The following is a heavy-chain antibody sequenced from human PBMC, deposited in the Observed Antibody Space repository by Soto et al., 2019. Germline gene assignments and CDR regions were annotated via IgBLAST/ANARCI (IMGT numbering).Heavy chain of an antibody. CDR3: ARVGGYGMDV. CDR1: GDSISSRTFY. J-gene: IGHJ6*02. CDR2: IYYTGSA. V-gene: IGHV4-39*01. D-gene: IGHD3-10*01. Sequence: SETLSLTCNVSGDSISSRTFYWGWIRQAPGKGLQWIGSIYYTGSAYYNPSLRSRATVSVHTSTNQFSLRLTSVTAADTAVYYCARVGGYGMDVWGQGTTVTVSS.